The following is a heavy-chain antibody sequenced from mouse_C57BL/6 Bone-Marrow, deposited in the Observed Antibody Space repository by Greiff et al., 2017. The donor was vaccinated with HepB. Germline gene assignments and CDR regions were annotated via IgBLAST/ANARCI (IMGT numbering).Heavy chain of an antibody. D-gene: IGHD1-1*01. Sequence: QVQLQQSGPGLVAPSQSLSITCTVSGFSLTSYGVHWVRQPPGKGLEWLVVIWSDGSTTYNSALKSRLSISKDNSKSQVFLKMNSLQTDDTAMYYCARHDSRGCYFDYWGQGTTLTVSS. CDR1: GFSLTSYG. J-gene: IGHJ2*01. CDR3: ARHDSRGCYFDY. CDR2: IWSDGST. V-gene: IGHV2-6-1*01.